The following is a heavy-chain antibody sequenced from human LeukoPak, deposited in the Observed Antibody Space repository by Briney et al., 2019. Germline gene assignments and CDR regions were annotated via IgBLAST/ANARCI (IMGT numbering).Heavy chain of an antibody. J-gene: IGHJ5*02. CDR3: ARVGVVPAAMYWNWFDP. V-gene: IGHV4-30-4*01. CDR1: GGSISSGDYY. Sequence: SQTLSLTCTVSGGSISSGDYYWSWIRQPPGKGLGWIGYIYYSGSTYYNPSLKSRVTISVDTSKNQFSLKLSSVTAADTAVYYCARVGVVPAAMYWNWFDPWGQGTLVTVSS. CDR2: IYYSGST. D-gene: IGHD2-2*01.